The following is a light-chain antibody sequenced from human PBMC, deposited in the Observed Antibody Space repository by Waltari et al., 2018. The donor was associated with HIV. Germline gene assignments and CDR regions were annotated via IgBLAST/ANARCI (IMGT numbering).Light chain of an antibody. CDR1: TSDIGDYNY. J-gene: IGLJ1*01. CDR3: SSYTGITTLLYV. V-gene: IGLV2-14*01. Sequence: QSALTQPASVSGSPGQSLTISCTGITSDIGDYNYVSWYQQHSDKAPKLIIYGVTQRPSGVSRRFSGAKSGNTASLTISGLQAEDEADYYCSSYTGITTLLYVFGSGTKVTVL. CDR2: GVT.